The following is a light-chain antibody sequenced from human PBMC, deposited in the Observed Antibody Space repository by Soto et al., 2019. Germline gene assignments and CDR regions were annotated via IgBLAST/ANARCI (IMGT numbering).Light chain of an antibody. CDR1: QSVYSY. CDR3: QQRSNWPIT. Sequence: EIVLTQSPATLSLSPGERATLSCRASQSVYSYLAWYQQKPGQAPRLLIYDASNRATGIPARFRGSGSGTDFTLTISSLEPADFAVYYCQQRSNWPITFGQGTRLEIK. V-gene: IGKV3-11*01. J-gene: IGKJ5*01. CDR2: DAS.